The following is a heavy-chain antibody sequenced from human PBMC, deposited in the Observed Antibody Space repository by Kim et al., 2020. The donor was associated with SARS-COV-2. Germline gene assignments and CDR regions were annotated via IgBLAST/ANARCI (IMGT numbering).Heavy chain of an antibody. CDR3: ARDQTPCYCYGMDV. Sequence: PYLKGRVTTSVDTSKNEFSLKLRSVTAADTAVYYCARDQTPCYCYGMDVWGQGTTVTVSS. D-gene: IGHD2-15*01. V-gene: IGHV4-59*01. J-gene: IGHJ6*02.